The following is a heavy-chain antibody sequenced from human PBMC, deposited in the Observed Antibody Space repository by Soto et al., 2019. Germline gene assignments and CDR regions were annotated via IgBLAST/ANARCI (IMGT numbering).Heavy chain of an antibody. CDR3: ARDARSSFDWFDP. J-gene: IGHJ5*02. CDR2: IIPILGIA. Sequence: QVQLVQSGAAVKKPGSSVKVSCKASGGTFSSYTISWVRQAPGQRLEWMGRIIPILGIANYAQKFQGRVTITADKSTSTAYMELSSLRSEDTGVYYCARDARSSFDWFDPWGQGTLVTVSS. CDR1: GGTFSSYT. V-gene: IGHV1-69*08.